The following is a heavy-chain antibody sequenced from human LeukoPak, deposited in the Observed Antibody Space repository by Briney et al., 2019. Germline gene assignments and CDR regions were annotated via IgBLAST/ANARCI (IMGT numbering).Heavy chain of an antibody. D-gene: IGHD3-10*01. CDR1: GFTFSSYD. V-gene: IGHV3-13*01. Sequence: GGSLRLSCAASGFTFSSYDMHWVRQATGKGLEWVSAIGTAGDTYYPGSVKGRFTISRENAKNSLYLQMNSLRAGDTAVYYCARGLMVRGVIPSSFDYWGQGTLVTVSS. CDR2: IGTAGDT. J-gene: IGHJ4*02. CDR3: ARGLMVRGVIPSSFDY.